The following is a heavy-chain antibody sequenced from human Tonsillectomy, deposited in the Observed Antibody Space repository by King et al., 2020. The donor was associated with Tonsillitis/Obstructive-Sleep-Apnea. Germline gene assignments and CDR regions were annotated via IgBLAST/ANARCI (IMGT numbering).Heavy chain of an antibody. Sequence: VQLQQWGTGLLKPSETLSLTCAVYGGSFSGFYWSGIRQPPGKGLEWVGEINHSGSTNYNPSLKSRVSISLDTSKNQFSLKLTSGTAADTAVFYCASGITIFGVVSDYYMDFWGKGTTVTVSS. CDR2: INHSGST. CDR3: ASGITIFGVVSDYYMDF. V-gene: IGHV4-34*01. J-gene: IGHJ6*03. CDR1: GGSFSGFY. D-gene: IGHD3-3*01.